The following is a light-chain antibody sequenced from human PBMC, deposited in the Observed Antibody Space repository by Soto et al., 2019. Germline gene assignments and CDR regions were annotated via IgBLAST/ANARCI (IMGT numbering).Light chain of an antibody. CDR1: RGITNH. V-gene: IGKV1-27*01. J-gene: IGKJ1*01. Sequence: DIQMTQSPSSLSASVGDRVTFTCRASRGITNHLAWYQQKPGKVPKLLIYAASTLQSGVPSRFSGSGSGTDFTLPISSLQPEDVATYFCLTYNSGLWTFGQGTKVEIK. CDR3: LTYNSGLWT. CDR2: AAS.